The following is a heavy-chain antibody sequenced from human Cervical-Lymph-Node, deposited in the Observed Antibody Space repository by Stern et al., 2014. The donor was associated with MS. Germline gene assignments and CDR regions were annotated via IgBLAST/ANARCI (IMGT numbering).Heavy chain of an antibody. V-gene: IGHV1-24*01. D-gene: IGHD6-19*01. CDR1: GDTPSELS. J-gene: IGHJ6*02. CDR2: FDGEDQET. Sequence: VHLVESGAEVKKPGASVKVSCKVSGDTPSELSMHWVRQTPRRGLEWMGGFDGEDQETIYAQKFEGRVTMTEDTSTDTAYMELRSLRSEDTAVYYCVKGGWAYYGLDVWGQGTTVTVSS. CDR3: VKGGWAYYGLDV.